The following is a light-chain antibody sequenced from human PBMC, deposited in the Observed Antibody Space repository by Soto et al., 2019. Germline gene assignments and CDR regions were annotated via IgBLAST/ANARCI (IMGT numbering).Light chain of an antibody. CDR2: GAS. J-gene: IGKJ1*01. CDR1: QTISSN. V-gene: IGKV1-9*01. Sequence: DIQMTQSPSTLSGSVGDRVTITCRASQTISSNLAWYQQKPGRAPKLLIFGASTLQSGVPSRFSGSGSGTDFTLTISSLQPEDFATYFCQKLNAYPPWTFVQATKVDIK. CDR3: QKLNAYPPWT.